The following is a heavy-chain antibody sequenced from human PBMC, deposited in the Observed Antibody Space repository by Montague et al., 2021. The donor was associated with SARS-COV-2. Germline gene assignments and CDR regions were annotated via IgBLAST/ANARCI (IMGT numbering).Heavy chain of an antibody. CDR3: ARRAGSSFIDDWFDP. CDR1: GYSFTSYW. V-gene: IGHV5-10-1*01. CDR2: IDPSDSYT. D-gene: IGHD6-13*01. Sequence: QSGAEVKKPGESLRISCKGSGYSFTSYWISWVRQMPGKGLEWMGXIDPSDSYTNYSPSFQGHVTISADKSISTAYLQWSSLKASDTAMYYCARRAGSSFIDDWFDPWGQGTLVTVSS. J-gene: IGHJ5*02.